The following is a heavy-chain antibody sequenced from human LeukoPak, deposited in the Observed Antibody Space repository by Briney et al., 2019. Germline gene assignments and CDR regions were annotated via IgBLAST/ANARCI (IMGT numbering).Heavy chain of an antibody. CDR2: ISGSGGST. Sequence: GGSLRLSCAASGFTFSSYAMSWVRQAPGKGLEWVSAISGSGGSTYYADSVKGRFTIPRDNSKNTLYLQMNSLRAEDTAVYYCARVASAGHDAFDIWGQGTMVTVSS. CDR1: GFTFSSYA. D-gene: IGHD6-13*01. CDR3: ARVASAGHDAFDI. J-gene: IGHJ3*02. V-gene: IGHV3-23*01.